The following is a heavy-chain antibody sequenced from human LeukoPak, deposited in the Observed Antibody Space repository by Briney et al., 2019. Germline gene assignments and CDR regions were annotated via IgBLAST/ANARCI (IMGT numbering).Heavy chain of an antibody. V-gene: IGHV3-49*03. J-gene: IGHJ5*02. CDR2: IRSKAYGGTT. CDR3: TRQYCSSTSCYINWFDP. D-gene: IGHD2-2*02. CDR1: GFTFCDYA. Sequence: GGSLRLSCTASGFTFCDYAMSWFRQAPGKGLEWVGFIRSKAYGGTTEYAASVKGRFTISRDDSKSIAYLQMNSLKTEDTAVYYCTRQYCSSTSCYINWFDPWGQGTLVTVSS.